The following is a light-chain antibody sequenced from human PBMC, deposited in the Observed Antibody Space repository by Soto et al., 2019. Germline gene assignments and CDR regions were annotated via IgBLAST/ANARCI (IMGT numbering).Light chain of an antibody. J-gene: IGKJ5*01. Sequence: EIVLTQSPATLSVSPGERATLSCRASQSVSSNLAWYQQQPGQAPRLLIYGASTRATGIPARFSGSGSGTEFTLTSSSLLSEDFAVYYCQQYNNWPITFGQGTRLEIK. V-gene: IGKV3-15*01. CDR2: GAS. CDR3: QQYNNWPIT. CDR1: QSVSSN.